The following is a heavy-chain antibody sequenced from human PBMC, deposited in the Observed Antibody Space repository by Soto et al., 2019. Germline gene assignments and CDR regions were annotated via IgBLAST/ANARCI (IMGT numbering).Heavy chain of an antibody. D-gene: IGHD4-17*01. V-gene: IGHV1-46*01. CDR2: INPSGGST. CDR1: GYTFTSYY. Sequence: ASVKVSCKASGYTFTSYYMHWVRQAPGQGLEWMVIINPSGGSTSYAQKFQGRVTMTRDTSTSTVYMELSSLRSEDTAVYYCARDLTTVTTYRFNYYYYGMDVWGQGTTVTVSS. J-gene: IGHJ6*02. CDR3: ARDLTTVTTYRFNYYYYGMDV.